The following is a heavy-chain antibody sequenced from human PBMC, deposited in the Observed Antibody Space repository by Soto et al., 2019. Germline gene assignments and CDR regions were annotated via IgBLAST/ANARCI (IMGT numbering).Heavy chain of an antibody. J-gene: IGHJ4*02. Sequence: PSETLSLTCTVSGGSITGYYWNWIRQCPGKGLEWIGHIYYSGRTTYNPSLKSRVIISVDMSENQFSLKVTSVTAADTAVYYCAKVDTGNYFEDDLWGPGTLVTVSS. CDR2: IYYSGRT. D-gene: IGHD1-26*01. CDR1: GGSITGYY. V-gene: IGHV4-59*01. CDR3: AKVDTGNYFEDDL.